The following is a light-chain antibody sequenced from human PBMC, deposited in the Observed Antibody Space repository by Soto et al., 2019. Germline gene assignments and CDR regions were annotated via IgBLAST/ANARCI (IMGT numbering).Light chain of an antibody. CDR3: QQYGSSPRT. CDR2: GAS. Sequence: EIVLTQAAGALSISPGERATLPCRARQSVSSSYLAWYQQKPGQAPRLLIYGASSRATGIPDRFSGSGSGTDFTLTISRLEPEDFAVYYCQQYGSSPRTFGQGTKVDIK. J-gene: IGKJ1*01. V-gene: IGKV3-20*01. CDR1: QSVSSSY.